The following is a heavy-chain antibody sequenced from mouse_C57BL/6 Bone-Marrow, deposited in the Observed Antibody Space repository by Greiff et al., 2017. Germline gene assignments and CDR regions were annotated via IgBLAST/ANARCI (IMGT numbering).Heavy chain of an antibody. CDR3: VRQGGRGFAY. V-gene: IGHV10-1*01. Sequence: DVHLVESGGGLVQPKGSLKLSCAASGFSFNTYAMNWVRQAPGEGLEWVARIRSKSNNYATYYADSVKDRFTISRDDSESMLYLQMNNLKTEDTAMYYCVRQGGRGFAYWGQGTLVTVSA. CDR1: GFSFNTYA. CDR2: IRSKSNNYAT. J-gene: IGHJ3*01.